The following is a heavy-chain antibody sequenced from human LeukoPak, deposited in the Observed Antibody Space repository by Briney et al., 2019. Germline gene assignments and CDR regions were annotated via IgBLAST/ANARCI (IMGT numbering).Heavy chain of an antibody. J-gene: IGHJ4*02. Sequence: SETLSLTCTVSGGSISSYYWSWIRQPAGKGLEWIGRIYTSGSTNYNPSLKSRVTMSVDTSKNQFSLKLSSVTAADTAVYYCARDSAAAGMPSNDYWGQGTLVTVSS. CDR2: IYTSGST. V-gene: IGHV4-4*07. D-gene: IGHD6-13*01. CDR1: GGSISSYY. CDR3: ARDSAAAGMPSNDY.